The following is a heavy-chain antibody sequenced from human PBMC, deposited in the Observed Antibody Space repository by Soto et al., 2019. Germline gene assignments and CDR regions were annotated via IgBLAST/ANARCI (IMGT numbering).Heavy chain of an antibody. J-gene: IGHJ4*02. CDR2: ISVYDGNT. D-gene: IGHD7-27*01. CDR1: GYTFTSYD. Sequence: ASVKVSCKASGYTFTSYDINWVRQAPGQGLEWMGWISVYDGNTNYAQKLQDRVTMTTDTSTSTAYMELRSLGSDDTAVYYWASALGIGDYWGQGTQVTVSS. V-gene: IGHV1-18*01. CDR3: ASALGIGDY.